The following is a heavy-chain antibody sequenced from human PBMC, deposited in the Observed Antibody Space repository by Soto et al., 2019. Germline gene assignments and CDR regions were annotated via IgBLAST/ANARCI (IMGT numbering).Heavy chain of an antibody. Sequence: ASVKVSCKASGYTFTSYAMHWVRQAPGQRLEWMGWINAGNGNTKYSQKFQGRVTITRDTSASTAYMELSSLRSEDTAVYYCARSADGEWFGELSGSHAFDIWGQGTMVTVSS. D-gene: IGHD3-10*01. V-gene: IGHV1-3*01. J-gene: IGHJ3*02. CDR1: GYTFTSYA. CDR2: INAGNGNT. CDR3: ARSADGEWFGELSGSHAFDI.